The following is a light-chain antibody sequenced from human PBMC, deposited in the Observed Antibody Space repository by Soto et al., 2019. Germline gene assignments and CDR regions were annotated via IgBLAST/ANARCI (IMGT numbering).Light chain of an antibody. V-gene: IGLV2-23*02. CDR3: CSYAGSSTYA. J-gene: IGLJ1*01. CDR1: SSDVGSYNL. CDR2: EVS. Sequence: SVLTQPASVSGSPGQSITISCTGTSSDVGSYNLVSWYQQHPGKAPKLMIYEVSKRPSGVSNRFSGSKSGNTASLTISGLRAEDEADYYCCSYAGSSTYAFGTGTKVPVL.